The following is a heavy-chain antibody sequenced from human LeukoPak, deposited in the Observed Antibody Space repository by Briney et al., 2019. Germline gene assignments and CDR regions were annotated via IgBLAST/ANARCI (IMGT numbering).Heavy chain of an antibody. Sequence: GGSLRLSCAASGFTFSNYGMHWVRQAPGKGLEWVAVVSADGSIDYYADSLRGRFTVSRDNSKNTMFLQFNTLRPEDTAVYYCAREGMGTTFSAWFEPWGQGTLVTVSS. J-gene: IGHJ5*02. CDR3: AREGMGTTFSAWFEP. V-gene: IGHV3-30*03. CDR1: GFTFSNYG. CDR2: VSADGSID. D-gene: IGHD1-1*01.